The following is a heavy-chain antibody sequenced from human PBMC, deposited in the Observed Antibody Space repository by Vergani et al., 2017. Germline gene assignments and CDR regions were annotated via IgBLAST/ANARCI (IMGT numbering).Heavy chain of an antibody. V-gene: IGHV3-48*01. D-gene: IGHD2-21*02. CDR2: ISSSSSTT. CDR3: AKYLGDSTDGLPDS. Sequence: EVQLVESGGGLVQPGGSLRLSCAASGFTFSSYSINWVRQAPGKGLEWVSYISSSSSTTYYADSVKGRFTVSRDNSKDIRYLQMDSLRSEDTALYYCAKYLGDSTDGLPDSWGTGTLVIVSS. CDR1: GFTFSSYS. J-gene: IGHJ4*02.